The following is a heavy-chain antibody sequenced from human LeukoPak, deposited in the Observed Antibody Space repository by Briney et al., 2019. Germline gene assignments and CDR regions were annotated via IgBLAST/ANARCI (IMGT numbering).Heavy chain of an antibody. V-gene: IGHV5-51*01. CDR2: IYPADSDT. D-gene: IGHD6-6*01. Sequence: GESLKISCQGSGYTFTSYWIGWVRQMPGKGLEWMGIIYPADSDTKYSPSFQGQVTISADRSISTAYLQWSSLKASDTAMYYCARRPYSSASREAWFDPWGQGTLVTVSS. J-gene: IGHJ5*02. CDR3: ARRPYSSASREAWFDP. CDR1: GYTFTSYW.